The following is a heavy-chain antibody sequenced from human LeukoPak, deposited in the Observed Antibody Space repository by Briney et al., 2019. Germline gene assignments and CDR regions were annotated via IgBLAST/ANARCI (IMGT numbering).Heavy chain of an antibody. D-gene: IGHD3-16*01. CDR3: AEPYDYVWGSYNY. CDR2: ISYDGSNK. Sequence: GRSLRLSCAASGFTFSSYAMHWVRQAPGKGLEWVAVISYDGSNKYYADSVKGRFTISRDNSKNTLYLQMNSLRAEDTAVYYCAEPYDYVWGSYNYWGQGTLVTVSS. J-gene: IGHJ4*02. CDR1: GFTFSSYA. V-gene: IGHV3-30-3*01.